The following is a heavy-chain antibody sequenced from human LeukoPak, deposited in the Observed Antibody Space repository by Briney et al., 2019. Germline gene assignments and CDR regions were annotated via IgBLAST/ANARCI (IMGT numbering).Heavy chain of an antibody. CDR3: ARDWGWLPDY. J-gene: IGHJ4*02. CDR2: IYTSGRTK. D-gene: IGHD5-24*01. V-gene: IGHV3-48*03. Sequence: GGSLRLSCAASGFTFSSYEMNWVRQAPGKGLEWLSYIYTSGRTKHYADSVKGRFTISRDNAKNSLYLQMNSLRAEDTAVYFCARDWGWLPDYWGQGTLVTVSS. CDR1: GFTFSSYE.